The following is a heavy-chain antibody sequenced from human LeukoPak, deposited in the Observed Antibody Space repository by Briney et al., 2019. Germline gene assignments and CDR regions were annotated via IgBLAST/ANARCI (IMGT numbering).Heavy chain of an antibody. D-gene: IGHD2-21*02. CDR1: GFAIDGVY. V-gene: IGHV3-53*05. Sequence: QPGGSLRLSCAASGFAIDGVYISWVRQAPGKGLEWVSVIFTGGDTHYSGSVKGRFIISRDKSRNTVHLQMNDLRPEDTALYYCACRVGTAGSWGQGTLVTVSS. CDR2: IFTGGDT. CDR3: ACRVGTAGS. J-gene: IGHJ5*02.